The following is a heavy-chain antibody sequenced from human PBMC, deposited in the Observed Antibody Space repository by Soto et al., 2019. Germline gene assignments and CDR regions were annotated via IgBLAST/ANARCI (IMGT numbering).Heavy chain of an antibody. CDR1: GFSLSTSGVG. Sequence: QITLNESGPPVVRPTETLTLTCTFSGFSLSTSGVGVGWIRQSPGKAPEWLALIYWDDDKRYSESLKSRLTSTKDTSKNQVVLTMANLDPADTATYYCAHRVLRTVFGLVTTTAIYFDFWGPGTPVAVSS. J-gene: IGHJ4*02. CDR2: IYWDDDK. CDR3: AHRVLRTVFGLVTTTAIYFDF. D-gene: IGHD3-3*01. V-gene: IGHV2-5*02.